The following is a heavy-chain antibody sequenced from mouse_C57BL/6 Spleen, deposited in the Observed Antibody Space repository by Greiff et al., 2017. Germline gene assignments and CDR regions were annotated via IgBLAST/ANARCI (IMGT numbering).Heavy chain of an antibody. D-gene: IGHD2-3*01. CDR3: ARIYDGDYCWFAD. V-gene: IGHV1-47*01. Sequence: QVQLQQPGAELVKPGASVKMSCKASGYTFTTYPIEWMKQNHGQSLEWIGNFHPYHDDTKYNEKFKGKATLTVEKSSSTVYLELSRLTSDDSAVYYGARIYDGDYCWFADWGQGTLVTVSA. J-gene: IGHJ3*01. CDR2: FHPYHDDT. CDR1: GYTFTTYP.